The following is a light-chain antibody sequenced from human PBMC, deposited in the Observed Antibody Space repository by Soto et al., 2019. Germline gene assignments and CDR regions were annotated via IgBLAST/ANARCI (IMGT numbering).Light chain of an antibody. CDR2: DVN. V-gene: IGLV2-14*01. J-gene: IGLJ1*01. Sequence: QSVLTQPRSVSGSPGQSVTISCTGTSSDVGGYNYVSWYQQHPGKAPKLMIYDVNNRPSGVSNRFSGSKSGNTASLTISGLQADDEADYYCSSYTTSSALQVFGTGTKVTVL. CDR1: SSDVGGYNY. CDR3: SSYTTSSALQV.